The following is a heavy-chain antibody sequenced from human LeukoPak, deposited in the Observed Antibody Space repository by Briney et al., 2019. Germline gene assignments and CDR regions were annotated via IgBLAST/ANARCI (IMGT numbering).Heavy chain of an antibody. D-gene: IGHD6-13*01. CDR1: GFTFGSYA. CDR3: ASQEGIAAAGAFDY. J-gene: IGHJ4*02. CDR2: IYHSGST. Sequence: GSLRLSCAASGFTFGSYAMTWVRQAPGKGLEWIGSIYHSGSTYYNPSLKSRVTISVDTSKNQFSLKLSSVTAADTAVYYCASQEGIAAAGAFDYWGQGTLVTVSS. V-gene: IGHV4-38-2*01.